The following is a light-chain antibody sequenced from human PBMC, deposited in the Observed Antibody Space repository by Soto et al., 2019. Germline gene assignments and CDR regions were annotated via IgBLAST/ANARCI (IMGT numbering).Light chain of an antibody. Sequence: EIVLTQSPGTLSLSPGERATLSCRASQSVSRSFLAWYQQKPGQAPRLLIYGASSRATGIPDRFSGSGSGTHFTLTISRLEPEDFAVYYCQQYGDSPRTFGQGTKVEIK. CDR2: GAS. CDR3: QQYGDSPRT. CDR1: QSVSRSF. J-gene: IGKJ1*01. V-gene: IGKV3-20*01.